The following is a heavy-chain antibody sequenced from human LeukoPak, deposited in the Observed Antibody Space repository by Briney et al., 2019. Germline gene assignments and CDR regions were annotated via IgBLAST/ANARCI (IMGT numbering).Heavy chain of an antibody. Sequence: ASVKVSCKASANTFTSYYIHWVRQAPGQGLEWMGGIYPSGDSTDYAQRFQGRVTMSADASTNTVYTELRSLTSGDTAIYYCARGRAMVVGVTGVPFDYWGQGTLVTVSS. J-gene: IGHJ4*02. D-gene: IGHD2-21*02. CDR3: ARGRAMVVGVTGVPFDY. V-gene: IGHV1-46*01. CDR2: IYPSGDST. CDR1: ANTFTSYY.